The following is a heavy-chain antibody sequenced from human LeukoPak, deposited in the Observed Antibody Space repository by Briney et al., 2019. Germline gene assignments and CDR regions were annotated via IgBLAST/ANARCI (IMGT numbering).Heavy chain of an antibody. CDR2: ISSSSSYI. J-gene: IGHJ4*02. D-gene: IGHD3-9*01. V-gene: IGHV3-21*01. CDR3: ARDSAEYYDILTGYSMGPFDY. Sequence: GGSLRLSCAASGFTFSSYSMNWVRQAPGKGLEWVSSISSSSSYIYYADSVKGRFTISRDNAKNSLYLQMHSLRAEDTAVYYCARDSAEYYDILTGYSMGPFDYWGQGTLVTVSS. CDR1: GFTFSSYS.